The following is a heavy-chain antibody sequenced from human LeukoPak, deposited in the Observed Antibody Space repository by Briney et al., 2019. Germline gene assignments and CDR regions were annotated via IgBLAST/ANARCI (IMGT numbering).Heavy chain of an antibody. CDR3: ARVVRFLEWWGSHAEYYRDV. V-gene: IGHV1-8*01. J-gene: IGHJ6*03. Sequence: ASVKVSCKASGYTFTSYGINWVRQAPGQGLEWMGWMNPNSGNTDYAQKFQGRVTMTRNISISTAYMELSSLRSEDTAVYYCARVVRFLEWWGSHAEYYRDVWGKGTTVTVSS. CDR2: MNPNSGNT. CDR1: GYTFTSYG. D-gene: IGHD3-3*01.